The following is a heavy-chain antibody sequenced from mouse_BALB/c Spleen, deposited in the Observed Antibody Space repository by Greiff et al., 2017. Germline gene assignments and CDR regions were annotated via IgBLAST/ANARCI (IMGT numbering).Heavy chain of an antibody. CDR2: ILPGSGST. Sequence: VQLQQSGAELMKPGASVKISCKATGYTFSSYWIEWVKQRPGHGLEWIGEILPGSGSTNYNEKFKGKATFTADTSSNTAYMQLSSLTSEDSAVYYCARGDYYGSWFAYWGQGTLVTVSA. V-gene: IGHV1-9*01. CDR3: ARGDYYGSWFAY. D-gene: IGHD1-1*01. CDR1: GYTFSSYW. J-gene: IGHJ3*01.